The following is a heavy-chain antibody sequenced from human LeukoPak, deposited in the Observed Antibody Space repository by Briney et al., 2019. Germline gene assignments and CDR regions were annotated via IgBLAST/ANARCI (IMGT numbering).Heavy chain of an antibody. J-gene: IGHJ4*02. V-gene: IGHV3-21*04. Sequence: GGSLRLSCAASGFSFSSYSMNWVRQAPGKGLEWVSSITSSSSYIYYADSVKGRFTISRDNDKNSLYLQMNSLRAEDTAVYYCAGWLSGGIDYWGQGTLVTVSS. CDR1: GFSFSSYS. CDR3: AGWLSGGIDY. D-gene: IGHD2-15*01. CDR2: ITSSSSYI.